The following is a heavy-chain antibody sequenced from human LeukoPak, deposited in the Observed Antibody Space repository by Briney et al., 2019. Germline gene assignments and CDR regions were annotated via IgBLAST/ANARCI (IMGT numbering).Heavy chain of an antibody. CDR3: ARGAIQLWLRSYYYYYYMDV. CDR1: GGSISSSSYY. Sequence: SETLSLTCTVSGGSISSSSYYWGWIRQPPGKGLEWIGSIYYSGSTYYNPSLKSRVTISVDTSKNQFSLKLSSVTAADTAVYYCARGAIQLWLRSYYYYYYMDVWGKGTTVTVSS. J-gene: IGHJ6*03. D-gene: IGHD5-18*01. CDR2: IYYSGST. V-gene: IGHV4-39*07.